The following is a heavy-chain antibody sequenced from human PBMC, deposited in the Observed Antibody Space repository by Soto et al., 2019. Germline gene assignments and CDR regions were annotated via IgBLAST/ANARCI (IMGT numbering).Heavy chain of an antibody. V-gene: IGHV1-18*01. CDR3: ARDPNGKMSQTADDY. J-gene: IGHJ4*02. CDR2: ISAYNGNT. D-gene: IGHD2-8*01. CDR1: GYTFTSYG. Sequence: GASVKVSCKASGYTFTSYGISWVRQAPGQGLEWMGWISAYNGNTNYAQKLQGRVTMTTDTSTSTAYMELRSLRSDDTAVYYCARDPNGKMSQTADDYWGQGTLVTVSS.